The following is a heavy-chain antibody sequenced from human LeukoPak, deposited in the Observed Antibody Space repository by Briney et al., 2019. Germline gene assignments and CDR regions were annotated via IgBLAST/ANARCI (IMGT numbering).Heavy chain of an antibody. Sequence: ISSSRSSIYYAESVKGLFTISRANAKTSLYLQMHSLRAEDTAVYYCARAREFPATFDYWGQGTLVTVSS. D-gene: IGHD1-26*01. CDR3: ARAREFPATFDY. V-gene: IGHV3-48*04. J-gene: IGHJ4*02. CDR2: ISSSRSSI.